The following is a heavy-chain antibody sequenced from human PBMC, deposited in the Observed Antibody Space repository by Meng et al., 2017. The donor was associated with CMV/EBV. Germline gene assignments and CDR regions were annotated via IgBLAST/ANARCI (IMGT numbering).Heavy chain of an antibody. J-gene: IGHJ4*02. CDR3: AKAPLDYGDYFDY. D-gene: IGHD3-16*01. V-gene: IGHV3-9*01. Sequence: CAASGFNFDDYAMHWVRQAPGKGLEWVSGISWNSGSIGYADSVKGRFTISRDNAKNSLYLQMNSLRAEDTALYYCAKAPLDYGDYFDYWGQGTLVTVSS. CDR1: GFNFDDYA. CDR2: ISWNSGSI.